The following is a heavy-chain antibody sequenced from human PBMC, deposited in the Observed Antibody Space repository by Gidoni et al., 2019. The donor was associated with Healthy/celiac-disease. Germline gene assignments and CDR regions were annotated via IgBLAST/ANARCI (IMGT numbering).Heavy chain of an antibody. CDR2: IYWDDDK. J-gene: IGHJ4*02. CDR1: GFSLSTSGVG. Sequence: HTTLQEPAPTLAKPTQTLTLTCTFSGFSLSTSGVGVGWIRQPSGKALEWLALIYWDDDKRYSPSLKSRLTITKDTSKNQVVLKMTNMDPVDTATYYCAHRRARTHAFDYWGQGTMVTVSS. D-gene: IGHD1-1*01. CDR3: AHRRARTHAFDY. V-gene: IGHV2-5*02.